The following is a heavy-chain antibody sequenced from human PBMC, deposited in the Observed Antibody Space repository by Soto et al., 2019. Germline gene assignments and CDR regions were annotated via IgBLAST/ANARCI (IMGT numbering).Heavy chain of an antibody. CDR3: ARDCLDIVVVVAATREDYYYGMDV. J-gene: IGHJ6*02. V-gene: IGHV1-69*13. CDR1: GGTFSSYA. CDR2: IIPIFGTA. D-gene: IGHD2-15*01. Sequence: SVKVSCKASGGTFSSYAISWVRQAPGQGLEWMGGIIPIFGTANYAQKFQGRVTITADESTSTAYMELSSLRSEDTAVYYCARDCLDIVVVVAATREDYYYGMDVWGQGTTVTVSS.